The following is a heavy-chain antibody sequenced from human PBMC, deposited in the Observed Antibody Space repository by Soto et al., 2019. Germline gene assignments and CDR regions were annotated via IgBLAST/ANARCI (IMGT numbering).Heavy chain of an antibody. D-gene: IGHD3-22*01. J-gene: IGHJ4*02. CDR1: GGTFSRHA. CDR3: ARGWGYDSNDYYYAY. CDR2: IIPIFGTA. V-gene: IGHV1-69*01. Sequence: QVQLVQSGAEVRKPGSSVKVSCKASGGTFSRHAISWVRQAPGQGLEWMGGIIPIFGTANHAQKFQGRVRIIADESTSTVYMQLRNLQAEDTAMYYCARGWGYDSNDYYYAYWGQGTLVIVS.